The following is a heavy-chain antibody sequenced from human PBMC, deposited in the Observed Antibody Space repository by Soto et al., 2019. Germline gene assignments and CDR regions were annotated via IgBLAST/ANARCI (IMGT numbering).Heavy chain of an antibody. CDR3: AGGRNYYYDSSDVVPWIDDY. D-gene: IGHD3-22*01. Sequence: KTSETLSLTCTVSGGSISSYYWSWIRQPAGKGLEWIGRIYTSGSTNYNPSLKSRVTMSVDTSKNQFSLKLSSVTAADTAVYYCAGGRNYYYDSSDVVPWIDDYWGQGTLVTVSS. J-gene: IGHJ4*02. CDR1: GGSISSYY. CDR2: IYTSGST. V-gene: IGHV4-4*07.